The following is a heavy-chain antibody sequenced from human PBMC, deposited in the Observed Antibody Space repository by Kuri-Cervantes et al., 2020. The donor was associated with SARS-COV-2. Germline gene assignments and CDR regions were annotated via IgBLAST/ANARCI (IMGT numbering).Heavy chain of an antibody. Sequence: GGSLRLSCAASGFTFSSYAMSWVRQAPGKGLEWVSAISGSGGSTYYADSVKGRFTISRDNSKNTLYLQMNSLRAEDTAVYYCARGFIAASYYFDYWGQGTLVTVSS. CDR2: ISGSGGST. D-gene: IGHD6-13*01. CDR1: GFTFSSYA. CDR3: ARGFIAASYYFDY. J-gene: IGHJ4*02. V-gene: IGHV3-23*01.